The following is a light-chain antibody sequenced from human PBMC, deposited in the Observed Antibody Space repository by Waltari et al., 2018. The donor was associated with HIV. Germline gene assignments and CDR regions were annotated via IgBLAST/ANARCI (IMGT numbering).Light chain of an antibody. Sequence: SSELTQDPAVSVALGQTVGLTCQGDSLRRSYASWYQQKPGQAPVLVIFGKNNRPSGIPDRFSGSSSGNTASLTITGAQAEDEADYYCLSRDSSANLHVIFGGGTKLTVL. J-gene: IGLJ2*01. CDR3: LSRDSSANLHVI. CDR1: SLRRSY. CDR2: GKN. V-gene: IGLV3-19*01.